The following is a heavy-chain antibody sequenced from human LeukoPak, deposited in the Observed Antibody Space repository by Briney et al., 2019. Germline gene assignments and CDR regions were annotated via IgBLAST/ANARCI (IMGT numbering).Heavy chain of an antibody. D-gene: IGHD4-17*01. Sequence: PGGSLRLSCAASGFPFSSYAVSWVRQAPGKGLEWVSAVSYTGGMTYYADSVKGRFTISRDNSKNTLYLQMNGLRAEDTAVYYCAKDGRSDLGDHHEYFDYWGQRTLVTVSS. V-gene: IGHV3-23*01. CDR3: AKDGRSDLGDHHEYFDY. J-gene: IGHJ4*02. CDR2: VSYTGGMT. CDR1: GFPFSSYA.